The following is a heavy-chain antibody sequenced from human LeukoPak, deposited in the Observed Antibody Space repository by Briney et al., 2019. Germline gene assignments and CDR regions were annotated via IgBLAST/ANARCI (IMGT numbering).Heavy chain of an antibody. Sequence: ASVKVSCKASGYTFTDYYIHWVRQAPGQGLEWMAWINPNTGGTNYAQKFQGRVTVTRDTSISTAYMELSSLRSDDTAVYYCAIPGNTFYRGQGTLVTVSS. V-gene: IGHV1-2*02. CDR3: AIPGNTFY. CDR2: INPNTGGT. D-gene: IGHD1/OR15-1a*01. CDR1: GYTFTDYY. J-gene: IGHJ4*02.